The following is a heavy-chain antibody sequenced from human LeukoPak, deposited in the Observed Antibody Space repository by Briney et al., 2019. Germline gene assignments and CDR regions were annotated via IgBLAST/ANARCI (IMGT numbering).Heavy chain of an antibody. J-gene: IGHJ4*02. CDR2: IIPIFSTT. V-gene: IGHV1-69*06. CDR3: ARARNYCESTTCYNHFDD. D-gene: IGHD2-2*02. Sequence: SVKVSCKASGGSFNTHGISWARQAPGQGLEWMGRIIPIFSTTTYAQKFQGRVTITADKSTSTAYMEVSSLRSEDTAVYYRARARNYCESTTCYNHFDDWGQGTLVTVSS. CDR1: GGSFNTHG.